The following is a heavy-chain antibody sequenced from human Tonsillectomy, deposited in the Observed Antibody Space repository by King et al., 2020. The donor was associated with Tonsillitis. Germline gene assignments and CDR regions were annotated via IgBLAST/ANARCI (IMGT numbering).Heavy chain of an antibody. CDR2: ISGRGIST. V-gene: IGHV3-23*04. CDR1: GFPFSTYA. CDR3: AKFGGGGSFDY. J-gene: IGHJ4*02. Sequence: VQLVESGGGLVQPGGSLRLSCAASGFPFSTYAMSWVRQAPGKGLEWVSTISGRGISTYFADSVKGRFTISRDYSKNTLYLQMNRLRAEDTAVYYCAKFGGGGSFDYWGQGTLVTVSS. D-gene: IGHD3-10*01.